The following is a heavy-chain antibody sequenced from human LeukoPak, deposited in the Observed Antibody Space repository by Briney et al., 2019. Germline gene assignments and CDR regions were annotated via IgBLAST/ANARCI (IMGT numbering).Heavy chain of an antibody. Sequence: GASVKVSCKASGGTFSSYAISWVRRAPGQGLEWMGRIIPILGIANYAQKFQGRVTITADKSTSTAYMELSSLRSEDTAVYYCAGGEDTAMVTLDYWGQEPWSPSPQ. CDR2: IIPILGIA. V-gene: IGHV1-69*04. J-gene: IGHJ4*01. D-gene: IGHD5-18*01. CDR3: AGGEDTAMVTLDY. CDR1: GGTFSSYA.